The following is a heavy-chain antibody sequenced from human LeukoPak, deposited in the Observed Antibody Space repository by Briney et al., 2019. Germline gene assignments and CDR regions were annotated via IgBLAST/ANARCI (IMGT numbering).Heavy chain of an antibody. CDR3: ARSERVKGIFDF. CDR2: MNPNTGAT. V-gene: IGHV1-2*02. Sequence: GASVKVSCEASGYIFTNYYMHWVRQAPGQGLEWMGWMNPNTGATDFAQMFQGRVTLTRDTSLTTAYMDLISLSSDDTAVYYCARSERVKGIFDFWGQGTLVTVSS. J-gene: IGHJ4*02. CDR1: GYIFTNYY. D-gene: IGHD1-1*01.